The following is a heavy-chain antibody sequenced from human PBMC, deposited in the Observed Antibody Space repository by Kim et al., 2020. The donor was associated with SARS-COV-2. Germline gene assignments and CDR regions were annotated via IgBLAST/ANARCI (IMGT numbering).Heavy chain of an antibody. Sequence: SVKGRFTISRDNSKNTLYLQMSSLRAEDTAVYYCVKDGYSSSSAASYFDYWGQGTLVTVSS. CDR3: VKDGYSSSSAASYFDY. V-gene: IGHV3-64D*09. J-gene: IGHJ4*02. D-gene: IGHD6-6*01.